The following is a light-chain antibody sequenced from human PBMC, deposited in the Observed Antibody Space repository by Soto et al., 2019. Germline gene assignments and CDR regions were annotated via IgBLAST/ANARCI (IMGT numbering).Light chain of an antibody. J-gene: IGKJ4*01. Sequence: EIVLTQSPATLSLSPGERATLSCRASQSVSSYLAWYQQKPGQAPRLLIYDAYNRATGIPARFSGSGSGTDFTLTISSLEPEDFAVYYCQQRSNWTPTLTFGGGTKVEIK. V-gene: IGKV3-11*01. CDR2: DAY. CDR1: QSVSSY. CDR3: QQRSNWTPTLT.